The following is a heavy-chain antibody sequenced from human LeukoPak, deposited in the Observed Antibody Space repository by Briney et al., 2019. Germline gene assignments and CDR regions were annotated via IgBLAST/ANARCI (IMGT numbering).Heavy chain of an antibody. J-gene: IGHJ4*02. CDR3: VKTRVEMATIGEFDY. V-gene: IGHV3-30*04. CDR2: ISYDGGYK. CDR1: GFTFSSYA. Sequence: PGGSLRLSCSASGFTFSSYAMHWVRQAPGKGLEWVAVISYDGGYKYYADSVKGRFTISRDNSKNTLYLQMNTLTTEDTAVYYCVKTRVEMATIGEFDYWGQGTLVTVSS. D-gene: IGHD5-24*01.